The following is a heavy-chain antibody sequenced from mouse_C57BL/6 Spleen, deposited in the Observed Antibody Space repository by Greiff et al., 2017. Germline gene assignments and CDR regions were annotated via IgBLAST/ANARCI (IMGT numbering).Heavy chain of an antibody. D-gene: IGHD1-1*01. CDR1: GFTFSSYA. V-gene: IGHV5-4*01. J-gene: IGHJ1*03. CDR2: ISDGGSYT. Sequence: EVQRVESGGGLVKPGGSLKLSCAASGFTFSSYAMSWVRQTPEKRLEWVATISDGGSYTYYPDNVKGRFTISRDNAKNNLYLQMSHLKSEDTAMYYCARDRDYYGSNYRWYFDVWGTGTTVTVSS. CDR3: ARDRDYYGSNYRWYFDV.